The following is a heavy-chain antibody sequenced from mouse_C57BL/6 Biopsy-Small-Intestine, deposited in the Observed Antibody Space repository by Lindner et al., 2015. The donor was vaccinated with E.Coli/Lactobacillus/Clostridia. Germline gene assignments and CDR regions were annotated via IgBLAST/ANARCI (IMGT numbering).Heavy chain of an antibody. CDR2: IYPRSGNT. Sequence: VQLQESGAVLARPGASVELSCKASGSTFTSYGIGWVKQRTGQGLEWIGEIYPRSGNTYYNEQFKGKATLTADKSSSTAYMELRSLTSEDSAVYFCARSPTAQYYAMDYWGQGTSVTVSS. J-gene: IGHJ4*01. V-gene: IGHV1-81*01. CDR1: GSTFTSYG. CDR3: ARSPTAQYYAMDY. D-gene: IGHD3-2*02.